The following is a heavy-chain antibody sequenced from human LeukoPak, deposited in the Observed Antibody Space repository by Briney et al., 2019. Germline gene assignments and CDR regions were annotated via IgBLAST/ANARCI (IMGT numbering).Heavy chain of an antibody. CDR3: ARDRMEYSSSWYEYYMDV. CDR1: GGCISSGGYY. J-gene: IGHJ6*03. Sequence: PSETLSLTCTVSGGCISSGGYYWSWIRQHPGKGLEWIGYIYYSGSTYYNPSLKSRVTISVDTSKNQFSLKLSSVTAADTAVYYCARDRMEYSSSWYEYYMDVWSKGTTVTVSS. V-gene: IGHV4-31*03. D-gene: IGHD6-13*01. CDR2: IYYSGST.